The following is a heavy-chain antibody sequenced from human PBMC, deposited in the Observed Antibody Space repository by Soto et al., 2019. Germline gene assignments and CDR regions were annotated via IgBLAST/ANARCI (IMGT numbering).Heavy chain of an antibody. CDR1: GFTFSSYA. CDR2: ISGSGGST. J-gene: IGHJ3*01. Sequence: GGSLRLSCAASGFTFSSYAMSWVRQAPGKGLEWVSAISGSGGSTYYADSVKGRFTISRDNSKNTLYLQMNSLLAEDTAIYYCVKKMSSHPTDAFDFWGQGTMVTVSS. V-gene: IGHV3-23*01. CDR3: VKKMSSHPTDAFDF.